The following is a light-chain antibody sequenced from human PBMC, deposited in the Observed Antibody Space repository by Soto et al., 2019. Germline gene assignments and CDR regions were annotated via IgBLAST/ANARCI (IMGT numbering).Light chain of an antibody. CDR1: NSDVGGYDY. V-gene: IGLV2-8*01. Sequence: QSVLTQPPSASGSPGQSVTISCTGTNSDVGGYDYVSWYQQHPGKAPKLMIYEVSTRPSGVPDRFSGSKSANTASLTVSGLQAEDEADYYCSSYAGSNNYVFGTGSKVTVL. J-gene: IGLJ1*01. CDR3: SSYAGSNNYV. CDR2: EVS.